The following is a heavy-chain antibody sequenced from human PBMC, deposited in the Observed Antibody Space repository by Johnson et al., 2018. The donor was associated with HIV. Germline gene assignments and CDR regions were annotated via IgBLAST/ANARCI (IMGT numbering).Heavy chain of an antibody. CDR3: ARASDAFDI. J-gene: IGHJ3*02. V-gene: IGHV3-30*03. Sequence: QVQLVESGGGVVQPGRSLRLSCAASGFTFSSYGMHWVRQAPGKGLEWVAVISYDGSDKYYADSVKGRFTISRDNYKNTLYLEMNSLRAEDTAVYYCARASDAFDIWGQGTMVTVSS. CDR2: ISYDGSDK. CDR1: GFTFSSYG.